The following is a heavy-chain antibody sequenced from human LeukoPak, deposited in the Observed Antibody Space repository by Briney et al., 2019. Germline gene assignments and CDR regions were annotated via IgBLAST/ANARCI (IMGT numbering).Heavy chain of an antibody. J-gene: IGHJ4*02. CDR2: ISGSGGST. CDR3: AKVQEDYGDYYFDY. CDR1: GFTFSSYA. V-gene: IGHV3-23*01. Sequence: GGSLRLSCAASGFTFSSYAMSWVRQAPGKGLEWVSAISGSGGSTYYADSVKGRFTISRDNSKNTLYLQMSSLRAEDTAVYYCAKVQEDYGDYYFDYWGQGTLVTVSS. D-gene: IGHD4-17*01.